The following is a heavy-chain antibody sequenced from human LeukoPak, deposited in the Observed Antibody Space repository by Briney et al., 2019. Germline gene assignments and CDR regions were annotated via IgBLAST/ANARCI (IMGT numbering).Heavy chain of an antibody. Sequence: PSETLSLTCAVYGGSFSGYYWSWIRQPPGKGLEWIGEINHSRSTNYNPSLKSRVTISVDTSKNQFSLKLSSVTAADTAVYYCARVGSSSWPSSGYYYYMDVWGKGTTVTVSS. CDR1: GGSFSGYY. CDR3: ARVGSSSWPSSGYYYYMDV. D-gene: IGHD6-13*01. CDR2: INHSRST. J-gene: IGHJ6*03. V-gene: IGHV4-34*01.